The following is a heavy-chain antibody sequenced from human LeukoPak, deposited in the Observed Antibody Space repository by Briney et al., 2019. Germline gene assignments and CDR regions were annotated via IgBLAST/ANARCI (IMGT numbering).Heavy chain of an antibody. CDR3: ARLGGEETYYYDSSGYYFQH. CDR2: IYPGDSDT. CDR1: GYSFTSYW. D-gene: IGHD3-22*01. Sequence: KPGESLKISCKGSGYSFTSYWIGWVRQMPGKGLEWMGIIYPGDSDTRYSPSFQGQVTISADKSISTAYLQWSSLKASDTAMYYCARLGGEETYYYDSSGYYFQHWGQGTLVTVSS. J-gene: IGHJ1*01. V-gene: IGHV5-51*01.